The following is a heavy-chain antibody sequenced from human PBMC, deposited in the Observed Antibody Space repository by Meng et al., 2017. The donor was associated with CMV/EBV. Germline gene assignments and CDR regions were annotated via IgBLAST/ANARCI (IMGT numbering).Heavy chain of an antibody. Sequence: KVSCKASGGTFSSYAISWVRQAPGQGLEWMGGIIPIFGTANYAQKFQGRVTITTDESTSTAYMELSSLRSEDTAVYYCARERPGWTNYYYGMDVWGQGTTVTVSS. CDR3: ARERPGWTNYYYGMDV. V-gene: IGHV1-69*05. CDR2: IIPIFGTA. CDR1: GGTFSSYA. J-gene: IGHJ6*02. D-gene: IGHD6-19*01.